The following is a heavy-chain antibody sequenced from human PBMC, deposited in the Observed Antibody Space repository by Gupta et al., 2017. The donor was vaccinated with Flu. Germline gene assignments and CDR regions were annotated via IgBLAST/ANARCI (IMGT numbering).Heavy chain of an antibody. CDR1: GGSISSDGYY. J-gene: IGHJ4*02. V-gene: IGHV4-31*03. Sequence: QVQLQESGPGLVKPSQTLSLTCTVSGGSISSDGYYWSWIRQHPGKGLEWIGYIYYSGSTYYNPSLKSRVTISVDTSKNQFSLKLSSVTAADTAVYYCARNYVRIVGAMDYWGQGTMVTVSS. D-gene: IGHD1-26*01. CDR2: IYYSGST. CDR3: ARNYVRIVGAMDY.